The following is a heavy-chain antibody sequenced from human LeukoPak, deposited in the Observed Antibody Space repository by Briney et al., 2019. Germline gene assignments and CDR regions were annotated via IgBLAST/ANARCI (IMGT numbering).Heavy chain of an antibody. V-gene: IGHV3-23*01. D-gene: IGHD5-18*01. Sequence: PGGSLRLSCAASGFTFSSYSMSWVRQAPGKGLEWVSAISGSGGSTYYADSVEGRFTISRDNSKNTLYLQMNSLRAEDTAVYYCAKDRSGYSYGDCDYWGQGTLVTVSS. CDR2: ISGSGGST. CDR3: AKDRSGYSYGDCDY. CDR1: GFTFSSYS. J-gene: IGHJ4*02.